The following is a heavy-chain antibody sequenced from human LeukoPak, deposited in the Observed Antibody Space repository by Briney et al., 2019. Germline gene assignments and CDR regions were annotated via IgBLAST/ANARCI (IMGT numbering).Heavy chain of an antibody. J-gene: IGHJ4*02. V-gene: IGHV4-38-2*02. CDR3: ARVLKGRAPFDY. CDR2: IYHSGST. Sequence: SETLSLTCTVSGYSINSGYYWGWIRQPPGQGLEWIGSIYHSGSTYYNPSLKSRVTISVDTSKNQFSLKLSSVTAADTAVYYCARVLKGRAPFDYWGQGTLVTVSS. CDR1: GYSINSGYY.